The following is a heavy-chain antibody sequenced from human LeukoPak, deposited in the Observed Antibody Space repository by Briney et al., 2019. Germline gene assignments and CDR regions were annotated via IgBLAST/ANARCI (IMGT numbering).Heavy chain of an antibody. CDR1: GYTFTSYG. Sequence: GASVKVSCKASGYTFTSYGISWVRQAPGQGLEWMGWISAYNGNTNYAQKLQGRVTMTTDTSTSTAYMELRSLRADDTAVYYCARASTYYYGSFEFDHWGQGTLVTVSS. CDR3: ARASTYYYGSFEFDH. V-gene: IGHV1-18*01. CDR2: ISAYNGNT. D-gene: IGHD3-10*01. J-gene: IGHJ5*02.